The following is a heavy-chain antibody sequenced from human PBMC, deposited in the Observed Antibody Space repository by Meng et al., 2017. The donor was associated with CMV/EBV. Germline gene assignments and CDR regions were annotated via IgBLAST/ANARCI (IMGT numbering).Heavy chain of an antibody. J-gene: IGHJ3*02. CDR2: IYCSGST. CDR3: ARHVYDFWSGHPDAFDI. V-gene: IGHV4-39*01. D-gene: IGHD3-3*01. Sequence: SETLSLTCTVSGGSISSSSYYWGWIRQPPGKGLEWIGSIYCSGSTYYNPSLKSRVTISVDTSKNQFSLKLSSVTAADTAVYYCARHVYDFWSGHPDAFDIWGQGTMVTVSS. CDR1: GGSISSSSYY.